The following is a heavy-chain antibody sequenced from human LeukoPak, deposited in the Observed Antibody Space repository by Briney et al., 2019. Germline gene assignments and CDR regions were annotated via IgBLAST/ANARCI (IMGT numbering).Heavy chain of an antibody. CDR2: IKQDGSEK. CDR3: ASGRQLGY. Sequence: PGGSLRLSCAVSGFTFSSHWMSWVRQAPGKGLEWVANIKQDGSEKYYVDSVKGRFTISRDNAKNSLYLQMSSLRVEDTAVYFCASGRQLGYWGEGTLITVSS. J-gene: IGHJ4*02. V-gene: IGHV3-7*03. D-gene: IGHD4-11*01. CDR1: GFTFSSHW.